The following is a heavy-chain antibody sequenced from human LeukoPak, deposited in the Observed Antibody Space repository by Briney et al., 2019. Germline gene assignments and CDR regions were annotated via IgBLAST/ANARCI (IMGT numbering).Heavy chain of an antibody. Sequence: GGSLRLSCAASGFTFDDYGMSWVRQAPGKGLEWVSAISGSGGSTYYADSVKGRFTISRDNSKNTLYLQMNSLRAEDTAVYYCTRVGEMATIYYFDYWGQGTLVTVSS. J-gene: IGHJ4*02. V-gene: IGHV3-23*01. D-gene: IGHD5-24*01. CDR2: ISGSGGST. CDR1: GFTFDDYG. CDR3: TRVGEMATIYYFDY.